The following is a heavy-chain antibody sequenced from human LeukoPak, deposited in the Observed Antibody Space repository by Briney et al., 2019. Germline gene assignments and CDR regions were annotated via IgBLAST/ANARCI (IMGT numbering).Heavy chain of an antibody. Sequence: PGGSLRLSCAASGFTFSSYAMHWVRQAPGKGLEWVAVISYDGSNKYYADSVKGRFTISRDNSKSTLYLQMNSLRAEDTAVYYCATAGKIVVVPAATGDIDYWGQGTLVTVSS. D-gene: IGHD2-2*01. CDR3: ATAGKIVVVPAATGDIDY. CDR2: ISYDGSNK. CDR1: GFTFSSYA. V-gene: IGHV3-30*04. J-gene: IGHJ4*02.